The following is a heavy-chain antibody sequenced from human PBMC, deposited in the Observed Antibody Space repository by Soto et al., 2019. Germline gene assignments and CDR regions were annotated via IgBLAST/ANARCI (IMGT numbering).Heavy chain of an antibody. J-gene: IGHJ6*02. CDR3: ARPFGDYAYNYGLDV. CDR1: GFTFSRYA. V-gene: IGHV3-30-3*01. CDR2: ISYDGTIK. D-gene: IGHD4-17*01. Sequence: QVQLVESGGGVVQPGRSLRLSCAASGFTFSRYAMHWVRQAPGKGQEWVTVISYDGTIKYYADSVKGRFTIARANSKNRLYLQLTGLRAEATAVYDCARPFGDYAYNYGLDVCGQGTTVTVSS.